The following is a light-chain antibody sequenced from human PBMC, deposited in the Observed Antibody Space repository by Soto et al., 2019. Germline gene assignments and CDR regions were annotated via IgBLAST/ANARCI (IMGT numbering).Light chain of an antibody. CDR2: DAS. Sequence: DIQMTQSPSTLSASVGDRVTITCRASQSVSSWLAWYQQKPGKAPKLLIYDASSLESGVPSRFSGSGFGTEFTLTINSLQPDDFATYYCQQYNSYSSAFGQGTKVDIK. J-gene: IGKJ1*01. CDR3: QQYNSYSSA. V-gene: IGKV1-5*01. CDR1: QSVSSW.